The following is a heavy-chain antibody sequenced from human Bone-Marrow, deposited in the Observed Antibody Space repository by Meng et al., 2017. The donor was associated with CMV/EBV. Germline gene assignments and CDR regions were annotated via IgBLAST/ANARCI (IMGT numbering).Heavy chain of an antibody. CDR3: ASTYYDFWSGYYDYYYYGMDV. Sequence: SVKVSCKASGGTFSSYTISWVRQAPGQGLEWMGGIIPIFGTANYAQKFQGRVTITTDESTSTAYMELSSLRSEDTAVYYCASTYYDFWSGYYDYYYYGMDVWGQGTTVTVSS. V-gene: IGHV1-69*05. CDR1: GGTFSSYT. J-gene: IGHJ6*02. D-gene: IGHD3-3*01. CDR2: IIPIFGTA.